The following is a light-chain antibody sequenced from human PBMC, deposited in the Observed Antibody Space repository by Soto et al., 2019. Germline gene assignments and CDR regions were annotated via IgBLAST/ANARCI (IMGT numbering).Light chain of an antibody. CDR1: QTVLSSY. CDR3: QQYGNPPQT. Sequence: EIVLTQSPGTLSLSPGEAVTLSCRASQTVLSSYVAWYLQKPGQPPRLLIYGASSRATGIPDRFSGSGSGTDFTLTISRLEPEDFGVFYCQQYGNPPQTFGQGTRVEV. CDR2: GAS. V-gene: IGKV3-20*01. J-gene: IGKJ1*01.